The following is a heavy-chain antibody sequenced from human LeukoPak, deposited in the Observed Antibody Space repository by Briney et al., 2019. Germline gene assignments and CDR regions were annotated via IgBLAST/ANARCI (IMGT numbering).Heavy chain of an antibody. J-gene: IGHJ4*02. D-gene: IGHD1-26*01. V-gene: IGHV4-39*01. CDR2: IYYTGST. CDR1: GASLSGGTYY. Sequence: SETLSLTCSVSGASLSGGTYYWGWGRQPPGTGLEWIGSIYYTGSTYDNPSLKSRVTISVDTSKNQFSLKLSSVTAADTAVYYCARRGGSGRAFDYWGQGTLVTVSS. CDR3: ARRGGSGRAFDY.